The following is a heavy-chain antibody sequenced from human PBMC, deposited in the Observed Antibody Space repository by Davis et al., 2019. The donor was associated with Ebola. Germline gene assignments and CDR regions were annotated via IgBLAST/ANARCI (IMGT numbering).Heavy chain of an antibody. CDR1: GYSFTGNY. CDR2: INPNSGGP. CDR3: ARGGITMMVVPRDYYYGLDV. D-gene: IGHD3-22*01. Sequence: AASVKVSCKASGYSFTGNYVQWVRQAPGQGLEWMGRINPNSGGPNYAQKFQGRVTMTRDTSISTVYMELSRLRSDDTAVYYCARGGITMMVVPRDYYYGLDVWGQGTTVTVSS. J-gene: IGHJ6*02. V-gene: IGHV1-2*06.